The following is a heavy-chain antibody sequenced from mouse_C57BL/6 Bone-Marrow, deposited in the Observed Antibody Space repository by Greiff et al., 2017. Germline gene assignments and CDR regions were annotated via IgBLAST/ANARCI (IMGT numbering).Heavy chain of an antibody. J-gene: IGHJ2*01. CDR1: GFTFSDYY. CDR3: ARDREDDDDGSYFDY. D-gene: IGHD2-4*01. CDR2: INYDGSST. Sequence: EVKLMESEGGLVQPGSSMKLSCTASGFTFSDYYMAWVRQVPEKGLEWVANINYDGSSTYYLDSLKSRFIISRDNATNILYLQMSSLKSENTATYYCARDREDDDDGSYFDYWGQGTTLTVSS. V-gene: IGHV5-16*01.